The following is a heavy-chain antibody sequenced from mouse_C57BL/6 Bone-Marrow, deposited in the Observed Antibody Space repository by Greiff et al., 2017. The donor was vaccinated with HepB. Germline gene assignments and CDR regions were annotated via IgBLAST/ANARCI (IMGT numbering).Heavy chain of an antibody. CDR1: GFNIKDDY. CDR3: TTYYGSSYGFAY. V-gene: IGHV14-4*01. CDR2: IDPENGDT. D-gene: IGHD1-1*01. Sequence: VQLQQSGAELVRPGASVKLSCTASGFNIKDDYMHWGKQRPEQGLGWIGWIDPENGDTEYASKFQGKATITADTSSNTAYLQLSSLTSEDTAVYYCTTYYGSSYGFAYWGQGTLVTVSA. J-gene: IGHJ3*01.